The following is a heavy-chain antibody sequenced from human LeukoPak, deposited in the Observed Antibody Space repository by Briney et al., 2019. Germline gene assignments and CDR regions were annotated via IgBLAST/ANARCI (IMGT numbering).Heavy chain of an antibody. J-gene: IGHJ3*01. CDR3: ARVRTPFGVVASPDALDV. V-gene: IGHV1-18*01. CDR1: GYTFNSCP. Sequence: GASVKVSCKASGYTFNSCPLTWVRQAPGVGFEWVGWITADNFNTNYAQKFQGRVTLTKETSTNTAYMEMRSLMSDDTAVYYCARVRTPFGVVASPDALDVWGQGTAVTVSS. CDR2: ITADNFNT. D-gene: IGHD3-3*01.